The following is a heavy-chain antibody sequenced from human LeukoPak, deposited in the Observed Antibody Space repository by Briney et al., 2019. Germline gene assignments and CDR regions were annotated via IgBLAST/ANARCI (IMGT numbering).Heavy chain of an antibody. CDR1: GFSFSSYG. V-gene: IGHV3-33*07. D-gene: IGHD1-26*01. Sequence: GGSLRLSCAASGFSFSSYGMYWVRQAPGKGLEWVAFIRYDGSNKYYADSVKGRFTISRDNAKNSLYLQMNSLRAEDTAVYYCARFLSLLGSYSEVGDYWGQGTLVTVSS. CDR2: IRYDGSNK. CDR3: ARFLSLLGSYSEVGDY. J-gene: IGHJ4*02.